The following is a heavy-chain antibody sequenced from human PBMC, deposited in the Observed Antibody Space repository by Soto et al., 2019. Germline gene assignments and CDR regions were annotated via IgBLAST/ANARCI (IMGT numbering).Heavy chain of an antibody. CDR1: GFTFSSYA. D-gene: IGHD3-9*01. CDR2: ISGSGGST. V-gene: IGHV3-23*01. Sequence: GGSLRLSCAASGFTFSSYAMSWVRQAPGKGLEWVSAISGSGGSTYYADSVKGRFTISRDNSKNTLYLQMNSLRAEDTAVYYCAVPRMEALRYFDWFNILLDYWGQGTLVTVSS. J-gene: IGHJ4*02. CDR3: AVPRMEALRYFDWFNILLDY.